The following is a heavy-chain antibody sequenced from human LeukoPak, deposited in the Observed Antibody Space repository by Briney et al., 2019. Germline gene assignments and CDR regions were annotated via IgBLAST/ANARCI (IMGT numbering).Heavy chain of an antibody. CDR1: GFTFSIAA. Sequence: GGSLRLSCAASGFTFSIAAMSWVRQAPGKGLEWVSTISSSGGGINYADSVKGRFLISRDNSGSTLYLQMSGLKAEDTAAYYCTKNYGDYFHAFHIRSQGTMVTVSS. CDR3: TKNYGDYFHAFHI. D-gene: IGHD4-17*01. CDR2: ISSSGGGI. V-gene: IGHV3-23*01. J-gene: IGHJ3*02.